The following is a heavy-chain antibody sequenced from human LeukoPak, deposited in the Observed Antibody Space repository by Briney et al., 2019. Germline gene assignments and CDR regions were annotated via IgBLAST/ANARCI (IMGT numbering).Heavy chain of an antibody. CDR1: GGFFSGYY. CDR2: INHSGST. CDR3: ARGRYNWFDP. J-gene: IGHJ5*02. Sequence: SETLSLTCAVYGGFFSGYYWSWIRQPPGKGLEWIGEINHSGSTNYNPSLKSRVTISVDTSKNQFSLKLSSVTAADTAVYYCARGRYNWFDPWGQGTLVTVSS. V-gene: IGHV4-34*01.